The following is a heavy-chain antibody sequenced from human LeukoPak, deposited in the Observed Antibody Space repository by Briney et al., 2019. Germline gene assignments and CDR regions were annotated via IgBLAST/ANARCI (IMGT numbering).Heavy chain of an antibody. Sequence: GGSLRLSCAASGFTFSSYSMNWVRQAPGKGLEWVSSISSSSNYIYYADSVKGRLTISRDNAKNSLYLQMNSLRAEDTAVYFCVREMAAGTFDYWGQGALVTVSS. D-gene: IGHD5-24*01. J-gene: IGHJ4*02. CDR2: ISSSSNYI. CDR1: GFTFSSYS. CDR3: VREMAAGTFDY. V-gene: IGHV3-21*01.